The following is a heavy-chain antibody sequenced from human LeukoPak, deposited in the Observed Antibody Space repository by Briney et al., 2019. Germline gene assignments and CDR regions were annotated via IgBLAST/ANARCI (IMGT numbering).Heavy chain of an antibody. V-gene: IGHV4-38-2*02. Sequence: SETLSLTCTVSGYSISSGYYWGWIRQPPGKGLEWIGSIYHSGSTYYNPSLKSRVTISVDTSKNQFSLKLSSVTAADTAVYYCARRRIAAAFDDYWGQGTLVTVSS. CDR3: ARRRIAAAFDDY. CDR2: IYHSGST. J-gene: IGHJ4*02. D-gene: IGHD6-13*01. CDR1: GYSISSGYY.